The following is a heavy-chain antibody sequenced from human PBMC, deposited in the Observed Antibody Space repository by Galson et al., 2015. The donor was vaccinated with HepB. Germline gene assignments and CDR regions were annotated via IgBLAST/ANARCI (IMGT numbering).Heavy chain of an antibody. D-gene: IGHD3-22*01. J-gene: IGHJ4*02. Sequence: SLRLSCAASGFTFSSYSMNWVRQAPGKGLEWVSYISSSSSTIYYADSVKGRFTISRDNAKNSLYLQMNSLRAEDTAVYYCARDWVPTYYYDSSGYPDFDYWGQGTLVTVSS. CDR2: ISSSSSTI. V-gene: IGHV3-48*01. CDR1: GFTFSSYS. CDR3: ARDWVPTYYYDSSGYPDFDY.